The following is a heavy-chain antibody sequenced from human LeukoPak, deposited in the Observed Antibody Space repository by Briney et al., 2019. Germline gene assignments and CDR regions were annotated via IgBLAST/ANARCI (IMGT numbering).Heavy chain of an antibody. J-gene: IGHJ4*02. CDR1: GYIFTSHY. Sequence: ASVKVSCKASGYIFTSHYIQWARQAPGQGLEWMGLIHPIGGSTTYAQRFQGRVTMTRDTATSTVYKELRSLRSEDTAIYYCARCDFNSGSYYFDYWGQGSMVTVSS. V-gene: IGHV1-46*01. D-gene: IGHD3-10*01. CDR3: ARCDFNSGSYYFDY. CDR2: IHPIGGST.